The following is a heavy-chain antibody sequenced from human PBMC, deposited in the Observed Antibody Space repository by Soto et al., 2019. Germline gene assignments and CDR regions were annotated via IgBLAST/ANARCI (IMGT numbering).Heavy chain of an antibody. Sequence: QVQLVESGGGVVQPGRSLRLSCAASGFIFTTYGLHWVRQAPGKGLEWVAVIWYDGSNQYYADPVKGRFTISRDNSKNILYLEMNSVRVEDTAVYYCVKDHCGGDCYSDPYFDYWGQGTLVTVSS. V-gene: IGHV3-33*06. CDR3: VKDHCGGDCYSDPYFDY. CDR2: IWYDGSNQ. D-gene: IGHD2-21*02. J-gene: IGHJ4*02. CDR1: GFIFTTYG.